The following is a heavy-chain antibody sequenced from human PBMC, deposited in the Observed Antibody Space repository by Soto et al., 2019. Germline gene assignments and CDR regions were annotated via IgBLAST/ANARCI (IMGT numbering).Heavy chain of an antibody. V-gene: IGHV3-23*01. J-gene: IGHJ6*02. D-gene: IGHD3-3*01. CDR1: GFTFSSYA. CDR3: AKVNTIFGVLLFSSAYYFGMDV. Sequence: GGSLRLSCAASGFTFSSYAMNWVRHAPGKGLERVSGISASGDSTNYADSVKGRFTISRDNSKNTLYLQMNSLGAEHTAIYYCAKVNTIFGVLLFSSAYYFGMDVWGQGTTVTVSS. CDR2: ISASGDST.